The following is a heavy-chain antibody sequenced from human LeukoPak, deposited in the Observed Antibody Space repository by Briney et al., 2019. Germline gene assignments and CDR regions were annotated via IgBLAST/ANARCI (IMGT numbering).Heavy chain of an antibody. J-gene: IGHJ6*03. Sequence: SETLSLTCTVSGGSISSYYWSWIRQPPGKGLEWIGYIYYSGSTNYNPSLKSRVTISVDTSKNQFSLKLSSVTAADTAVYYCARVEGVGAANYYYYMDVWGKGTTVTVSS. D-gene: IGHD1-26*01. CDR1: GGSISSYY. CDR3: ARVEGVGAANYYYYMDV. V-gene: IGHV4-59*01. CDR2: IYYSGST.